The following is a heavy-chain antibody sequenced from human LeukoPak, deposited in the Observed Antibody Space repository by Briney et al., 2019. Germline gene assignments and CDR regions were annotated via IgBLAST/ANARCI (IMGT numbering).Heavy chain of an antibody. J-gene: IGHJ4*02. Sequence: GGSLRLSCAASGFTFSSFEMNWVRQTPRKGLEWVSCISGSGSYIYYADSVKGRFTISRDNAKNSLYLQMNSLRAENTAVYYCARDYGGSSPFDYWGQGTLVTVSS. V-gene: IGHV3-21*01. CDR2: ISGSGSYI. CDR3: ARDYGGSSPFDY. CDR1: GFTFSSFE. D-gene: IGHD4-23*01.